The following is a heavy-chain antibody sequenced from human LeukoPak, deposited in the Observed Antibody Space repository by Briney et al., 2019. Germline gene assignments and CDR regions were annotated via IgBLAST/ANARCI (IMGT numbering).Heavy chain of an antibody. J-gene: IGHJ5*02. CDR1: GFTFSSYG. D-gene: IGHD5-18*01. V-gene: IGHV3-30*06. CDR2: ITYDGSEM. Sequence: PGGSLTLSCAASGFTFSSYGMYWVRQAPGKGLECVAFITYDGSEMYYAGSVKGRFTISRDNSRDTLYLQVNSLRGDDTAIYYCARNRGYTYDYDSFDPWGQGTLVTVSS. CDR3: ARNRGYTYDYDSFDP.